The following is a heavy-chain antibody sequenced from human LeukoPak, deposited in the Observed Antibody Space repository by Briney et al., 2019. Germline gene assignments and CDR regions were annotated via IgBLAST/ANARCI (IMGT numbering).Heavy chain of an antibody. CDR3: ARDRSLDRAMVEHYFDY. Sequence: SETLSLTCTVSGGSISRYYWSWIRQPPGKGLEWIGHIYYSGSTNYNPSLKSRVTISVDTSKNQFSLQLSSVTAADTAVYYCARDRSLDRAMVEHYFDYWGQGTLVTVSS. D-gene: IGHD5-18*01. V-gene: IGHV4-59*01. J-gene: IGHJ4*02. CDR2: IYYSGST. CDR1: GGSISRYY.